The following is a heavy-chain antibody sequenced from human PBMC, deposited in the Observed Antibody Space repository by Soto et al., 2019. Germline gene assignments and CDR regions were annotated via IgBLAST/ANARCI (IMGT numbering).Heavy chain of an antibody. Sequence: QVQLQESGPGLMKPSQTLSLTCSVSAGSISSPAYYWSWIRQHPGKGLEWLGYIFHTGSNDYNPSLYSRLTMSLNTSKNQFSLKLTSVTAADTALYYCARGATATTARGAFDIWGQGTMVTVSS. J-gene: IGHJ3*02. V-gene: IGHV4-31*03. CDR3: ARGATATTARGAFDI. CDR1: AGSISSPAYY. CDR2: IFHTGSN. D-gene: IGHD1-1*01.